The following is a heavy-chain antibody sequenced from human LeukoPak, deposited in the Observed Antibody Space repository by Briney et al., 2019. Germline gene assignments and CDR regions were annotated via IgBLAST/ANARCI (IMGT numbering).Heavy chain of an antibody. J-gene: IGHJ6*03. V-gene: IGHV3-21*01. Sequence: GGSPRLSCAASGFTFSSYSMNWVRQAPGKGLEWVSSISSSSSYIYYADSVKGRFTISRDNAKNSLYLQMNSLRAEDTAVYYCARFGGNYYGSGSYYSHMDVWGKGTTVTVSS. D-gene: IGHD3-10*01. CDR3: ARFGGNYYGSGSYYSHMDV. CDR2: ISSSSSYI. CDR1: GFTFSSYS.